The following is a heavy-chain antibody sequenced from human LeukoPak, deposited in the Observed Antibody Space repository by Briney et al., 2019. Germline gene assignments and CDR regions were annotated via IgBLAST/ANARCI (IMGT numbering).Heavy chain of an antibody. V-gene: IGHV1-18*01. Sequence: ASVKVSCKASGYTFTSYGISWVRQAPGQGLEWMGWIRAYNGNTNYAQKLQGRVTMTTDTSTSTAYMELRSLRSDDTAVYYCARGDSGYDFAPFDYWGQGTLVTVSS. J-gene: IGHJ4*02. CDR3: ARGDSGYDFAPFDY. D-gene: IGHD5-12*01. CDR2: IRAYNGNT. CDR1: GYTFTSYG.